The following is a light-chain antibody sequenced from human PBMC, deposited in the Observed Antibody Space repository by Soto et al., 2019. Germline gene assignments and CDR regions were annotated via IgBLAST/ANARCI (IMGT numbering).Light chain of an antibody. V-gene: IGKV3-20*01. CDR3: QQYGDSPLT. Sequence: EILLTQSPCTLSLSPGEGVTISCRASQSVTVNSLACYQQKPGQAPRLLIYAASTRAAAVPDRFTGSGSGTEFALTISRLEPEDFGVYYCQQYGDSPLTSGPGTKVDIK. CDR2: AAS. CDR1: QSVTVNS. J-gene: IGKJ3*01.